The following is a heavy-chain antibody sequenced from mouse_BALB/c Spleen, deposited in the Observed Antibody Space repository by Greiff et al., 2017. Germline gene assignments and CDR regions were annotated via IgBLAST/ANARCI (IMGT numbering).Heavy chain of an antibody. J-gene: IGHJ4*01. CDR1: GYTFTSYW. V-gene: IGHV1-7*01. Sequence: QVQLQQSGAELAKPGASVKMSCKASGYTFTSYWMHWVKQRPGQGLEWIGYINPSTGYTEYNQKFKDKATLTADKSSSTAYMQLSSLTSEDSAVYYCARDGNYVPYAMDYWGQGTSVTVSS. CDR3: ARDGNYVPYAMDY. D-gene: IGHD2-1*01. CDR2: INPSTGYT.